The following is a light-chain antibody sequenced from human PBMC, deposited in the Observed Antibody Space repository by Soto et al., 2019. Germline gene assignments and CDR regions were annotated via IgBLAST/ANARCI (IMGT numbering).Light chain of an antibody. CDR1: QKINTW. V-gene: IGKV1-5*03. Sequence: DIQMTQSPSTLSASVGDTVTITCRASQKINTWLAWYQQKPGEAPKVLMYKASTLENGVPSRFSGSGSGTEFTLTISSLQPDDFATYYCQQYLTYPSFGQGTKLEIK. CDR3: QQYLTYPS. J-gene: IGKJ2*01. CDR2: KAS.